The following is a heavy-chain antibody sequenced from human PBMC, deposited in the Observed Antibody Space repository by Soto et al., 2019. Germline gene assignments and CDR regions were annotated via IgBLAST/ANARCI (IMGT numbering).Heavy chain of an antibody. D-gene: IGHD3-10*01. V-gene: IGHV3-48*03. CDR3: TRAAWFPYFSFY. J-gene: IGHJ4*02. CDR2: ISSSGSTA. Sequence: GGSLRLSCAASGFTFSRFELHWVRQAPGKGLEWISYISSSGSTAYYASSVEGRFTISRDNANNSVYLQMDSLRAEDTALYYCTRAAWFPYFSFYWGQRALVTVSS. CDR1: GFTFSRFE.